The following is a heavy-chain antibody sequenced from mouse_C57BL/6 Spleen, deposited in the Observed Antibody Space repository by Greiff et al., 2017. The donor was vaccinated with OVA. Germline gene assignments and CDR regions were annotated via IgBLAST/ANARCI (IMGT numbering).Heavy chain of an antibody. CDR2: IYPGDGDT. CDR3: ARAPISTVVATPFDY. D-gene: IGHD1-1*01. V-gene: IGHV1-82*01. CDR1: GYAFSSSW. Sequence: VKLQQSGPELVKPGASVKISCKASGYAFSSSWMNWVKQRPGKGLEWIGRIYPGDGDTNYNGKFKGKATLTADKSSSTAYMQLSSLTSEDSAVYFCARAPISTVVATPFDYWGQGTTLTVSS. J-gene: IGHJ2*01.